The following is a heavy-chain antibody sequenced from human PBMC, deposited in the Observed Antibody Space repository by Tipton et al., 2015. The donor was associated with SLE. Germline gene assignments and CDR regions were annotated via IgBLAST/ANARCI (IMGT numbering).Heavy chain of an antibody. J-gene: IGHJ4*02. V-gene: IGHV4-59*12. CDR2: IYYSGST. CDR1: GGSISSYY. CDR3: AREGGSYFDY. D-gene: IGHD1-26*01. Sequence: LSLTCTVSGGSISSYYWSWIRQPPGKGLEWIGYIYYSGSTNYNPSLKSRVTISVDTSKNQFSLKLSSVTAADTAVYYCAREGGSYFDYWGRGTVVTVSS.